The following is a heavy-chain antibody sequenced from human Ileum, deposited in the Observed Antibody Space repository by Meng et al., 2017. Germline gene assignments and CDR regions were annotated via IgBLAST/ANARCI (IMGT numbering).Heavy chain of an antibody. CDR3: ARDRGGSYYFDY. V-gene: IGHV4-30-4*01. CDR2: IYYSGST. J-gene: IGHJ4*02. Sequence: QVQLQESGPGLLKSSQTLSLTCTVSGGSISFGDYYWSWVRQPPGKGLEWVGYIYYSGSTYYNPSLKSRAIMSVDTSKNHFSLKLSSVTAADTAVYYCARDRGGSYYFDYWGQGTLVTVSS. CDR1: GGSISFGDYY. D-gene: IGHD2-15*01.